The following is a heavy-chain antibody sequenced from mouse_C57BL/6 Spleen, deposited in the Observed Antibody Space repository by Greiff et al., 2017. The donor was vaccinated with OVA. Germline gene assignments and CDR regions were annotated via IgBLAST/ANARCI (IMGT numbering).Heavy chain of an antibody. CDR1: GFNIKDDY. CDR2: IDPENGDT. D-gene: IGHD1-1*01. J-gene: IGHJ1*03. V-gene: IGHV14-4*01. Sequence: EVQLVESGAELVRPGASVKLSCTASGFNIKDDYMHWVKQRPEQGLEWIGWIDPENGDTEYASKFQGKATITADTSSNTAYLQLSSLTSEDTAVYYCTKAIYYGSSYGYFDVWGTGTTVTVSS. CDR3: TKAIYYGSSYGYFDV.